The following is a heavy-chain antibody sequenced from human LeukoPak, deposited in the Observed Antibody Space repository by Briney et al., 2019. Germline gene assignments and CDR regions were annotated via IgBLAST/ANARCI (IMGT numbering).Heavy chain of an antibody. CDR1: GGSFSGYY. J-gene: IGHJ4*02. CDR2: INHSGST. CDR3: ATVVVNWNYLNF. Sequence: PSETLSLTCAVYGGSFSGYYWSWIRQPPGKGLEWIGEINHSGSTNYNPSLKSRVTISVDTANNQFSLILNSVTAADTAVYYCATVVVNWNYLNFWGRGVLVTVSS. V-gene: IGHV4-34*01. D-gene: IGHD1-7*01.